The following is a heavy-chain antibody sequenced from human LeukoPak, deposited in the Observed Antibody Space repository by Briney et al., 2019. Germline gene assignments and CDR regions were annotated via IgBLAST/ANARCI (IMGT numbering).Heavy chain of an antibody. Sequence: GGSLGLSCAASGFTFSDYWMQWVRQAPGKGLEWVANIRQDGNEKYYVDSVKGRFTIFRDNAKNSLYLQMNSLRVEDTAVYYCARRYFDHWGQGTLVTVSS. J-gene: IGHJ4*02. V-gene: IGHV3-7*03. CDR3: ARRYFDH. CDR1: GFTFSDYW. CDR2: IRQDGNEK.